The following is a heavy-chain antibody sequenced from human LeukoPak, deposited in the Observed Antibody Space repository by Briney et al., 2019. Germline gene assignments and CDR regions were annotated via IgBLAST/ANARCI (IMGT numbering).Heavy chain of an antibody. V-gene: IGHV1-2*06. CDR3: ARDLDYGDYHAFDI. CDR2: INPNSGGT. Sequence: GASVKVSRTASGYTFTGYYMHWLRQAPGQGLEWMGRINPNSGGTNYAQKFQGRVTMTRDTSISTAYMELSRLRSDDTAVYYCARDLDYGDYHAFDIWGQGTMVTVSS. CDR1: GYTFTGYY. J-gene: IGHJ3*02. D-gene: IGHD4-17*01.